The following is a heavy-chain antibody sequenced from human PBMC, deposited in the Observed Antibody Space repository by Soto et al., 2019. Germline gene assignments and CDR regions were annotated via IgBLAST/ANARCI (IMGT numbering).Heavy chain of an antibody. CDR1: GLTVSSNY. D-gene: IGHD3-22*01. CDR2: IFSGGTT. J-gene: IGHJ4*02. Sequence: PGGSLRLSCAASGLTVSSNYMNWVRQAPGKGLEWVSVIFSGGTTYYADSVKGRFTISRDNSKNTLYLQMNSLRAEDTAVYYCARDVRTYFYESSGSYRAYYFDYWGQGTLVTVSS. CDR3: ARDVRTYFYESSGSYRAYYFDY. V-gene: IGHV3-53*01.